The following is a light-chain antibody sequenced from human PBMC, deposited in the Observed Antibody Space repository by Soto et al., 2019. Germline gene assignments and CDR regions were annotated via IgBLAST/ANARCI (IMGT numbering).Light chain of an antibody. CDR2: ANT. J-gene: IGLJ2*01. CDR1: SSYIGAGYD. Sequence: VLTQPPSVSGAPGQRVTISCTGSSSYIGAGYDVHWYQQLPGTAPKLLIYANTNRPSGVPDRFSGSKSGTSASLAITGLQAEDEADYYCQSYDDSLGGHVIFGGGTKVTVL. V-gene: IGLV1-40*01. CDR3: QSYDDSLGGHVI.